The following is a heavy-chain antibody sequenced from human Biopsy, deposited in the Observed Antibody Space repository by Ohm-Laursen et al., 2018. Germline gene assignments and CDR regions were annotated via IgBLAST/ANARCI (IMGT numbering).Heavy chain of an antibody. CDR2: IYFTGRT. Sequence: GTLSLTCTVSGGPIDSYYWSWIRQPPGKALEWIGYIYFTGRTSYNPSLKGRVTISVDTSKNHFSLRLRSVTPADTAIYYCARDRGYYSDRTVPGYFDLWGRSTLVTVSS. CDR3: ARDRGYYSDRTVPGYFDL. D-gene: IGHD3-22*01. J-gene: IGHJ2*01. CDR1: GGPIDSYY. V-gene: IGHV4-59*01.